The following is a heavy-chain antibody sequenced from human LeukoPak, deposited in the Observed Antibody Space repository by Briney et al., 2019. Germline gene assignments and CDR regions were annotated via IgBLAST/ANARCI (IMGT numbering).Heavy chain of an antibody. CDR1: GFTFSSYW. CDR3: ARVGRSGYSSYQH. D-gene: IGHD6-19*01. V-gene: IGHV3-74*01. CDR2: INSDGSST. Sequence: PGGSLRLSCAASGFTFSSYWMHWVRQVPGKGPVWVSRINSDGSSTSYADSVKGRFTISRDSAKNTLYLQMNSLRAEDTAVYYCARVGRSGYSSYQHWGQGTLVTVSS. J-gene: IGHJ1*01.